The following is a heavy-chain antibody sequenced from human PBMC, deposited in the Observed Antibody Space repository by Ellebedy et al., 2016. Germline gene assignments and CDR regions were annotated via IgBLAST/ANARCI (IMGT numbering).Heavy chain of an antibody. D-gene: IGHD4-23*01. CDR1: GGSFSGYY. J-gene: IGHJ4*02. CDR3: ARGSTVLDGGHSGFDY. Sequence: SETLSLXXAVYGGSFSGYYWTWIRQSPGKGLEWIGEINHSGTTYFNPSLKTRVSMSVDRSKNQFSLKLSSVTAADTAFYYCARGSTVLDGGHSGFDYWGRGTLVAVSS. CDR2: INHSGTT. V-gene: IGHV4-34*01.